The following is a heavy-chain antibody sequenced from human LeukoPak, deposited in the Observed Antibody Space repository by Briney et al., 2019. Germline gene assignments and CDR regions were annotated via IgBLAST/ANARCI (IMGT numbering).Heavy chain of an antibody. Sequence: GGTLRLSCAASGFTFSSYAMHWVRQAPGKGLEWVALISYDGDNEYYADSVKGRFTVSRDNFKNTLYLQMNSLRAEDTAVYYCAREGYYGSGSPPVYAFDIWGQGTMVTVSS. V-gene: IGHV3-30*04. CDR2: ISYDGDNE. J-gene: IGHJ3*02. CDR3: AREGYYGSGSPPVYAFDI. D-gene: IGHD3-10*01. CDR1: GFTFSSYA.